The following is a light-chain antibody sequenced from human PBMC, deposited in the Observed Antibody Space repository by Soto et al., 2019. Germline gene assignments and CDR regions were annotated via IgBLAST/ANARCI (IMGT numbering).Light chain of an antibody. V-gene: IGKV3-20*01. Sequence: EIVLTQSPATLSLSTGERATLSCRASQTVSSNYLAWCQQRPGQAPRLLIYGASTRAAGIPDRFSGSGSGTDFTLTISRLEPEDFAVYYCQHYYTSYTTFGQGTKVDI. J-gene: IGKJ1*01. CDR3: QHYYTSYTT. CDR2: GAS. CDR1: QTVSSNY.